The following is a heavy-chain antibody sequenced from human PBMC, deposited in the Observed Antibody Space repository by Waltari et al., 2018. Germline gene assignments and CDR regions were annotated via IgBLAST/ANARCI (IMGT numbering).Heavy chain of an antibody. V-gene: IGHV1-8*01. CDR3: ARGARVRSAAMRGFVDYYYYMDV. J-gene: IGHJ6*03. D-gene: IGHD2-2*01. CDR1: GYTFTSYD. Sequence: QVQLVQSGAEVKKPGASVKVSCKASGYTFTSYDINWVRQATGQGLEWMGWMNPNSGNTGYAQKFQGRVTMTRNTSISTAYMELSSLRSEDTAVYYCARGARVRSAAMRGFVDYYYYMDVWGKGTTVTVSS. CDR2: MNPNSGNT.